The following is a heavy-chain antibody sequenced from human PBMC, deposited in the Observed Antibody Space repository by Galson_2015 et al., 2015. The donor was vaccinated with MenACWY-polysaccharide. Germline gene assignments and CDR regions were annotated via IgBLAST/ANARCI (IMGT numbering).Heavy chain of an antibody. CDR1: GFTFSSYA. D-gene: IGHD1-7*01. Sequence: SLRLSCAASGFTFSSYAMSWVRQAPGQGLEWVSAIGASGANTFYADSVKGRFTISRDNSKNALYVQMNSLRAEDTAVYFCAKDDLPNRSNWHYTFWGQGTLVTVSS. V-gene: IGHV3-23*01. CDR3: AKDDLPNRSNWHYTF. J-gene: IGHJ4*02. CDR2: IGASGANT.